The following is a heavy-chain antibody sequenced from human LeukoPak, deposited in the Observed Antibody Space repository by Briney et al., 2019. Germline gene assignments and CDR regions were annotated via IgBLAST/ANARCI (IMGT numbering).Heavy chain of an antibody. J-gene: IGHJ4*02. V-gene: IGHV4-59*01. CDR1: GGSISSYY. CDR3: ARGPSKARLFDY. Sequence: PSETLSPTCTVSGGSISSYYWSWIRQPPGKGLEWIGYIYYSGSTNYNPSLNSRVTISVDTSKNQFSLKLSSVTAADTAVYYCARGPSKARLFDYWGQGTLVTVSS. CDR2: IYYSGST.